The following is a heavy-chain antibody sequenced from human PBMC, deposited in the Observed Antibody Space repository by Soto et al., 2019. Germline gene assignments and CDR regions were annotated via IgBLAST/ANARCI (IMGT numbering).Heavy chain of an antibody. J-gene: IGHJ5*02. CDR2: IIPIFGTA. CDR3: ARGGLDYYDRGGWFDP. CDR1: GGTFSSYA. D-gene: IGHD3-22*01. V-gene: IGHV1-69*12. Sequence: QVQLVQSGAEVKKPGSSVKVSCKASGGTFSSYAISWVRQAPGQGLEWMGGIIPIFGTANYAQKFQGRVTPTLRNPNDAQKCQGRVTITADESTRTAYRELSSLRSEDTAVYYCARGGLDYYDRGGWFDPWGQGTLVTVSS.